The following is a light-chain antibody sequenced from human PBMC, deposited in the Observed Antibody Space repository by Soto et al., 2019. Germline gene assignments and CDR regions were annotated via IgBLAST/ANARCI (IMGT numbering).Light chain of an antibody. CDR3: SSYTTSNTQV. Sequence: QSVLTQPASVSGSPGQSITISCTGTSSDVGTYNYVSWYQHRPGKAPKLMIYDVSYRPSGVSNRFSGSKSANTASLTISGLHAEDEADYYCSSYTTSNTQVFGGGTKVTVL. CDR1: SSDVGTYNY. J-gene: IGLJ3*02. V-gene: IGLV2-14*01. CDR2: DVS.